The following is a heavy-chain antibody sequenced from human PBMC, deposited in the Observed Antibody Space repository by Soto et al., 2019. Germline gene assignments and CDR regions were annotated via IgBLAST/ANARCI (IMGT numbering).Heavy chain of an antibody. D-gene: IGHD3-22*01. V-gene: IGHV5-51*01. Sequence: LGESLKISCKGAGYSFTSYLIGWVRQMPGKGLEWMGIIYPGDSDTRYSPSFQGQVTISADKSISTAYLQWSSLKASDTAMYYCARLDYYDSSGYYFSAFDIWGQGTMVTVSS. CDR3: ARLDYYDSSGYYFSAFDI. J-gene: IGHJ3*02. CDR2: IYPGDSDT. CDR1: GYSFTSYL.